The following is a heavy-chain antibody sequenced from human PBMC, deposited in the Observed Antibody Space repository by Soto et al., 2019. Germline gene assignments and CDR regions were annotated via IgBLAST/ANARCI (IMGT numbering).Heavy chain of an antibody. CDR3: AQEILTWSGCFFIYVMDV. Sequence: PGGSLRLSCAASVFTFDDYAMHFVRQAPGKGLEWVSGISWNSGSIGYADSVKGRFTISRYNAKNSLYLQMNSLRAEDTALYYCAQEILTWSGCFFIYVMDVWAQGTTVTVSS. D-gene: IGHD3-3*01. CDR1: VFTFDDYA. V-gene: IGHV3-9*01. J-gene: IGHJ6*02. CDR2: ISWNSGSI.